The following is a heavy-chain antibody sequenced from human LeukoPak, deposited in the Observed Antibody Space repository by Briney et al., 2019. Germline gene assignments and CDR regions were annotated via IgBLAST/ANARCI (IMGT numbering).Heavy chain of an antibody. J-gene: IGHJ6*03. Sequence: PSETLSLTCAVSGGSISSDIWWSWVRQPPGKGLEWIGEIYHSGTTTYNPSLKSRVTISADTSRKQFSLKLRSVTAADTAVYYCARAVQLERPPPLKGYCYMDVWGKGTTVTVSS. CDR3: ARAVQLERPPPLKGYCYMDV. CDR2: IYHSGTT. CDR1: GGSISSDIW. D-gene: IGHD1-1*01. V-gene: IGHV4-4*02.